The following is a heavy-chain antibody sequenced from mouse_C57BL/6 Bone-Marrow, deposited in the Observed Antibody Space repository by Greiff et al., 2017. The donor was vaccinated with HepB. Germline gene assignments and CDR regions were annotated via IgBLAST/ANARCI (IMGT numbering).Heavy chain of an antibody. V-gene: IGHV3-6*01. J-gene: IGHJ1*03. CDR3: ARNYYGSWYFDV. D-gene: IGHD1-1*01. Sequence: EVKLQESGPGLVKPSQSLSLTCSVTGYSITSGYYWNWIRQFPGNKLEWMGYISYDGSNNYNPSLKNRISITRDTSKNQFFLKLNSVTTEDTATYYCARNYYGSWYFDVWGTGTTVTVSS. CDR1: GYSITSGYY. CDR2: ISYDGSN.